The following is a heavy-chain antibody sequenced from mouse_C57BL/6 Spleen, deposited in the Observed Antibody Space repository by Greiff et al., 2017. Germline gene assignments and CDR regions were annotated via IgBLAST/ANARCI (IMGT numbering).Heavy chain of an antibody. CDR3: ARSGGDDGYSYYFDY. CDR2: IYPRSGNT. J-gene: IGHJ2*01. CDR1: GYTFTSYG. D-gene: IGHD2-3*01. Sequence: QVQLQQSGAELARPGASVKLSCKASGYTFTSYGISWVKQRTGQGLEWIGEIYPRSGNTYYNEKFKGKATLTADKSSSTADMELRSLTSEDSAVYFCARSGGDDGYSYYFDYWGQGTTLTVSS. V-gene: IGHV1-81*01.